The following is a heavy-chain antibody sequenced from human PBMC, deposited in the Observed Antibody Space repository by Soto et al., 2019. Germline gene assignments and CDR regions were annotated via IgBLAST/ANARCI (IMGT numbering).Heavy chain of an antibody. CDR3: AKSNCGGNCHLDY. Sequence: QVQLVESGGGVVQPGRSLRLSCAASGFTHSNYGFHWVRQAPGKGLEWVAVISSDASYEQYADSVKGRFISSRDNAKNTVYLQVNSLRPEDTAVYYCAKSNCGGNCHLDYWGQGILVTVSS. CDR1: GFTHSNYG. J-gene: IGHJ4*02. V-gene: IGHV3-30*18. D-gene: IGHD2-21*02. CDR2: ISSDASYE.